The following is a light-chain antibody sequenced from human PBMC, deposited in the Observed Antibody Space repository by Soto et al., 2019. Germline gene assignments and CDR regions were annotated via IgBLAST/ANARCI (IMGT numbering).Light chain of an antibody. V-gene: IGKV1-5*03. CDR3: QHYNSYSEA. Sequence: DIQMTQSPSTLSGSVGDRVTITCRASQTISSWLAWYQQKPGKAPKLLLYKASTLKSGVPSRFSGSGSGTEFTLTIGSLQPAEFATDYGQHYNSYSEAFGQGTKVE. CDR1: QTISSW. J-gene: IGKJ1*01. CDR2: KAS.